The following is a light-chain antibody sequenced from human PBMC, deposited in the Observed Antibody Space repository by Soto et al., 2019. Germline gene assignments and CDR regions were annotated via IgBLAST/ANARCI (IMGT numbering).Light chain of an antibody. Sequence: QSVLTQPASVSGSPGQSITISCTGTSSDVGGYNYVSWYQQHPGEAPKLMIYEVSNQPSGVSNRFSGSKSGNTASLTISGLQVEDEADYYCSSYTSSSPCVFGTGTKVTVL. V-gene: IGLV2-14*01. CDR1: SSDVGGYNY. CDR3: SSYTSSSPCV. J-gene: IGLJ1*01. CDR2: EVS.